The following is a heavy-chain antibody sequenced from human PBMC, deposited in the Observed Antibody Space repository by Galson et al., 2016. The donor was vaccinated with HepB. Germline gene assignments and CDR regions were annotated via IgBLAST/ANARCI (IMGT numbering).Heavy chain of an antibody. V-gene: IGHV3-74*01. CDR2: IEGDGSRP. CDR3: ARDLSGPDY. Sequence: LRLSCAVSGFTFRNHQMHWVRQVPGKGLVWVSRIEGDGSRPIYADSVKGRFTISRDNAENTLYLQMNSLRVEDTAVYYCARDLSGPDYWGQGTLVTVSS. CDR1: GFTFRNHQ. J-gene: IGHJ4*02.